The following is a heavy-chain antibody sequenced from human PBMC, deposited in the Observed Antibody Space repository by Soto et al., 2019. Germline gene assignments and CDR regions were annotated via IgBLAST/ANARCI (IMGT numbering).Heavy chain of an antibody. CDR1: FGSSSSGGDY. CDR3: ARGLTMLRGVMDS. V-gene: IGHV4-31*03. CDR2: IYYTGGA. Sequence: SETLSLICTVSFGSSSSGGDYCSWIRQRPGKGLEWIGYIYYTGGAYYNPSLKSRLTLSVDTAKSQFSLQLTSVTAADTAVYFCARGLTMLRGVMDSWGQGTLVTVSS. J-gene: IGHJ4*02. D-gene: IGHD3-10*01.